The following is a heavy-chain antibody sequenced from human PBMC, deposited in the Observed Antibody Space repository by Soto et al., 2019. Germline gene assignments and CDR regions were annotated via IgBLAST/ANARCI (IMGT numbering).Heavy chain of an antibody. Sequence: SETLSLTCTVSGGSISSYYWSWIRQPPGKGLEWIGYIYYSGSTNYNPSLKSRVTISVDTSKNQFSLKLSSVTAADTAVYYCATHPVAGLSNWGQGTLVTVSS. CDR1: GGSISSYY. V-gene: IGHV4-59*08. D-gene: IGHD6-19*01. CDR3: ATHPVAGLSN. CDR2: IYYSGST. J-gene: IGHJ4*02.